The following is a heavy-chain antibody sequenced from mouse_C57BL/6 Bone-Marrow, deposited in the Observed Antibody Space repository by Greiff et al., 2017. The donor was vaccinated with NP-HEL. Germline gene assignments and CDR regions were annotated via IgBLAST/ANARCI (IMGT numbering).Heavy chain of an antibody. Sequence: VQVVESGAELARPGSSVKLSCKASGYTFTSYGISWVKQRTRQGLEWIGEIYPRSGNTYYNEKFKGKATLTADKSSSTAYMELRSLTSEDSAVYFCARSYGSRGMEYWGQGTSVTVSS. V-gene: IGHV1-81*01. D-gene: IGHD1-1*01. J-gene: IGHJ4*01. CDR1: GYTFTSYG. CDR2: IYPRSGNT. CDR3: ARSYGSRGMEY.